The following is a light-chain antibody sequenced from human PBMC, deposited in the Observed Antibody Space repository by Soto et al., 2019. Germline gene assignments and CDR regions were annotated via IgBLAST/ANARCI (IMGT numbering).Light chain of an antibody. V-gene: IGLV2-8*01. CDR3: VSAAGNNRDG. CDR1: SSDVGGYDY. J-gene: IGLJ1*01. CDR2: EVT. Sequence: QSALTQPPSASGSPGQSVTISCTGTSSDVGGYDYVSWYQQHPGKAPKLIIYEVTKRPSGVPDRFSGSKSGNTASLIVSWIQAEDEADYYCVSAAGNNRDGFGTGTKVPVL.